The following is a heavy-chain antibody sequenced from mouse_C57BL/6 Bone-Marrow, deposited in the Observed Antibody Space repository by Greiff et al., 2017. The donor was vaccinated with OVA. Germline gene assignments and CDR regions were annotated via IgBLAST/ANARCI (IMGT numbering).Heavy chain of an antibody. CDR3: ARAFDYPYYFDY. CDR1: GYTFTSYG. CDR2: IYPRSGNT. D-gene: IGHD2-4*01. Sequence: VQLQQSGAELARPGASVKLSCKASGYTFTSYGISWVKQRTGQGLEWIGEIYPRSGNTYYNAKFKGKATLTADKSYSTAYMELRRLTSEDSAVYFCARAFDYPYYFDYWGQGTTLTVSS. J-gene: IGHJ2*01. V-gene: IGHV1-81*01.